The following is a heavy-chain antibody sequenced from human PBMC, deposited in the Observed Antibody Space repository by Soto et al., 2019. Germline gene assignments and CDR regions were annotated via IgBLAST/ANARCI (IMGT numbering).Heavy chain of an antibody. Sequence: SETLSLTCTVSGGSISSYYWSWIRQPPGKGLEWIGYIYYSGSTNYNPSLKSRVTISVDTSKNQFSLKLSSVTAADTAVYYCARHIDYYDSSGYYLTYFDYWGQGTLVTVSS. CDR3: ARHIDYYDSSGYYLTYFDY. D-gene: IGHD3-22*01. CDR2: IYYSGST. CDR1: GGSISSYY. V-gene: IGHV4-59*08. J-gene: IGHJ4*02.